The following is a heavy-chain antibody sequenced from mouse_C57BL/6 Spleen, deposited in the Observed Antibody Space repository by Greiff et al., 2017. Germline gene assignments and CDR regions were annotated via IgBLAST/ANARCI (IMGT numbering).Heavy chain of an antibody. J-gene: IGHJ3*01. V-gene: IGHV1-64*01. Sequence: QVQLKQPGAELVKPGASVKLSCKASGYTFTSYWMHWVKQRPGQGLEWIGMIHPNSGSTNYNEKFKSKATLTVDKSSSTAYMQLSSLTSEDSAVYYCARGRDYDGDWFAYWGQGTLVTVSA. CDR2: IHPNSGST. CDR1: GYTFTSYW. D-gene: IGHD2-4*01. CDR3: ARGRDYDGDWFAY.